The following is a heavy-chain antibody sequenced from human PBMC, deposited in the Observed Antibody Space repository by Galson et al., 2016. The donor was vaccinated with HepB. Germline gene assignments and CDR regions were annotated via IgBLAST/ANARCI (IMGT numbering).Heavy chain of an antibody. CDR1: GFTFSTNW. Sequence: SLRLSCAGSGFTFSTNWMSWVRQAPGKGLEWVANIKEDGSEKYYVDSVKGRFTISRDSAKNSLFLQMNSLRAEDTAVYYCARDSGYCNNFDCKGDAFAMWGQAAMVTVSS. D-gene: IGHD2-8*01. CDR3: ARDSGYCNNFDCKGDAFAM. J-gene: IGHJ3*02. V-gene: IGHV3-7*04. CDR2: IKEDGSEK.